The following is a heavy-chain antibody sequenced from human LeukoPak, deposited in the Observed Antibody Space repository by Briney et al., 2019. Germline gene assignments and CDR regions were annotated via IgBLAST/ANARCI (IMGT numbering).Heavy chain of an antibody. Sequence: GGSLRLSCAASGFTFSTYGMSWVRQAPGKGLEWVSGISGSGGSKYYADSVKGRFTISRDNSRNKLYLQMNSLRAEDTAVYYCAKDYYGSGSYFAAYFDYWGQGTLVTVSS. CDR1: GFTFSTYG. V-gene: IGHV3-23*01. J-gene: IGHJ4*02. CDR3: AKDYYGSGSYFAAYFDY. CDR2: ISGSGGSK. D-gene: IGHD3-10*01.